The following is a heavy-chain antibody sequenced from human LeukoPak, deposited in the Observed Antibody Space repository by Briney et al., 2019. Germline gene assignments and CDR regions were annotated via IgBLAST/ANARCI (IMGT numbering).Heavy chain of an antibody. J-gene: IGHJ6*02. V-gene: IGHV3-30*18. Sequence: GGSLRLSCAASGFTFSSHGMHWVRQAPGKGLEWVAVISYDGSNKYYADSVKGRFTISRDNSKNTLYLQMNSLRAEDTAVYYCAKDVAARHDYYYGMDVWGQGTTVTVSS. D-gene: IGHD6-6*01. CDR1: GFTFSSHG. CDR2: ISYDGSNK. CDR3: AKDVAARHDYYYGMDV.